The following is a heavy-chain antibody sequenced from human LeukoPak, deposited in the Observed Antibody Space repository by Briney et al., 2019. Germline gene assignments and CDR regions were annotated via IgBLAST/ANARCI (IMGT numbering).Heavy chain of an antibody. V-gene: IGHV1-2*02. J-gene: IGHJ5*02. CDR1: GNTFIGNY. D-gene: IGHD6-19*01. Sequence: GASVKVSCKASGNTFIGNYIHWVRQARGQGLEWMGWINPNSGGANYAQRFQGRVTMTRDTSVTTAFLDLDRLTSDDTAVYYCVTRSYTSGWPTWGQGTLVTVPS. CDR3: VTRSYTSGWPT. CDR2: INPNSGGA.